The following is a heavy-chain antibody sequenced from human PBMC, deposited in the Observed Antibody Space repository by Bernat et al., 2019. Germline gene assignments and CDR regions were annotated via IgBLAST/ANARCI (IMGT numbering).Heavy chain of an antibody. J-gene: IGHJ4*02. CDR2: ISYDGSNK. CDR3: ARTAKSSSWYVLDY. D-gene: IGHD6-13*01. V-gene: IGHV3-30-3*01. CDR1: GFTFSSYA. Sequence: QVQLVESGGGVVQPGRSLRLSCAASGFTFSSYAMHWVRQAPGKGLEWVAVISYDGSNKYYADSVKGRFTNARDNSKNTLYLQMNSLRAEDTAVYYCARTAKSSSWYVLDYWGQGTLVTVSS.